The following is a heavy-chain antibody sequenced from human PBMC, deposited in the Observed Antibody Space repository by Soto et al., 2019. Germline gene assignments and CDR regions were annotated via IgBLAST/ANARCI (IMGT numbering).Heavy chain of an antibody. CDR1: GYTFTSYG. Sequence: QVQLVQSGAEVKKPGASVKVSCKASGYTFTSYGISWVRQAPGQGLEWMAWISAYNGNTNYAQKLQGRVTMTTDTSTSTAYMELRSLRSDDTAVYYCAREGYCISTSCRHYDYYGMDVWGQGTTVTVSS. D-gene: IGHD2-2*01. V-gene: IGHV1-18*01. J-gene: IGHJ6*02. CDR3: AREGYCISTSCRHYDYYGMDV. CDR2: ISAYNGNT.